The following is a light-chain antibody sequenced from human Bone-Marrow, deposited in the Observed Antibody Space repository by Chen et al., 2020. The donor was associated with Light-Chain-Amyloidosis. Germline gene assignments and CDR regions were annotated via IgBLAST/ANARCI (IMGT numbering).Light chain of an antibody. CDR2: EDD. V-gene: IGLV6-57*01. CDR1: GGSIATNY. Sequence: NFMLTQPHSVSESPGKTVIISCTRSGGSIATNYVQWYQQRPGSSPTTVFYEDDQRPSGVPDRFSGSIDRSSNSASLTISGLKTEDEADYYCQSYQGSSQGVFGGGTKLTVL. CDR3: QSYQGSSQGV. J-gene: IGLJ3*02.